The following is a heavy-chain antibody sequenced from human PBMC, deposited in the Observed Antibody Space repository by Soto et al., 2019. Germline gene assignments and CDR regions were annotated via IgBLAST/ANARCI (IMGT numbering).Heavy chain of an antibody. CDR3: AAGGGLPRYD. V-gene: IGHV4-30-2*01. CDR1: GGSISSGGYS. Sequence: QLQLQESGSGLVKPSQTLSLTCAVSGGSISSGGYSWSWIRQPPGKGLEWIGYIYHSGSTYYNPSLKGRVPRPVARSKTQSSRKLGSVTAADTAVYYCAAGGGLPRYDWGQGTLVTVSS. D-gene: IGHD5-12*01. CDR2: IYHSGST. J-gene: IGHJ4*02.